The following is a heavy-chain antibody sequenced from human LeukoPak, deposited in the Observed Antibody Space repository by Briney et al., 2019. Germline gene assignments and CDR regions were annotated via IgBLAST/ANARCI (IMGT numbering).Heavy chain of an antibody. Sequence: ASVKVSCKAFGYTFTSNYMHWVRQAPGQGLEWMGIINPSGDSTSYAQKFQGRVTMTRDMSTSTVYMELSSLRSEDTAVYYCARVSLLYKDAFDIWGQGTMVTVSS. V-gene: IGHV1-46*01. CDR3: ARVSLLYKDAFDI. D-gene: IGHD3-16*02. CDR1: GYTFTSNY. CDR2: INPSGDST. J-gene: IGHJ3*02.